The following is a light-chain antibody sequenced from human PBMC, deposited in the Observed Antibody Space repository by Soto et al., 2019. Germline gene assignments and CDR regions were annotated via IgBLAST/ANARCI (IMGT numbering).Light chain of an antibody. CDR2: KAS. J-gene: IGKJ2*01. CDR1: QTISNW. CDR3: QHHNSYPYT. V-gene: IGKV1-5*03. Sequence: DIQMTQSPSTLSASVGDRVTITCRASQTISNWLAWYQQRPGKAPNLLIYKASSLESGVSSRFSGCGFGTEFTLTISSLQPDDFATYYCQHHNSYPYTFGQGTKLEIK.